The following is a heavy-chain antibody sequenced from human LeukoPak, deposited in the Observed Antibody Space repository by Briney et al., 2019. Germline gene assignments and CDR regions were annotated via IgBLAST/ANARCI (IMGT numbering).Heavy chain of an antibody. CDR2: IRSDGSNK. CDR1: GFSFSSYG. CDR3: AKDALLTDSSGYYGFD. Sequence: GGSLRLSCAGSGFSFSSYGMHWVRQAPGKGLEWMAFIRSDGSNKYYADSVKGRFTISRDNSKNTLYLQMNSLRAEDTAVYYCAKDALLTDSSGYYGFDWGQGTLVTVSS. V-gene: IGHV3-30*02. D-gene: IGHD3-22*01. J-gene: IGHJ4*02.